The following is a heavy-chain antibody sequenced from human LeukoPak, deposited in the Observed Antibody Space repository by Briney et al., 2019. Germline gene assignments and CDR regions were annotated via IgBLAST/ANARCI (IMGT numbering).Heavy chain of an antibody. J-gene: IGHJ3*02. CDR3: AKDQGHYDILTGYYPDDAFDI. Sequence: ASETLSLTCTVSGGSISSTTHYWSWIRQPPGKGLEWIGSMHYSGSTYYNPSLKSRVTISVDTSKNQFSLKLTSVNAADTAVYYCAKDQGHYDILTGYYPDDAFDIWGQGTMVTVSS. D-gene: IGHD3-9*01. CDR1: GGSISSTTHY. CDR2: MHYSGST. V-gene: IGHV4-39*02.